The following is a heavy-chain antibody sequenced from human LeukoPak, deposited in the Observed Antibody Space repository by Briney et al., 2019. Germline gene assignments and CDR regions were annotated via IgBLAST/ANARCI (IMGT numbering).Heavy chain of an antibody. CDR3: TKGSGIVVAGWDWFDP. V-gene: IGHV1-8*03. CDR2: MNPNSGNT. CDR1: GYSFTTYD. J-gene: IGHJ5*02. D-gene: IGHD6-19*01. Sequence: ASVKVSCKASGYSFTTYDINWVRQATGQGLEWMGWMNPNSGNTGYAQKFQGRVTITRNTSISTAYMELSSLRSEDTAVYYCTKGSGIVVAGWDWFDPWGQGTLVTVSS.